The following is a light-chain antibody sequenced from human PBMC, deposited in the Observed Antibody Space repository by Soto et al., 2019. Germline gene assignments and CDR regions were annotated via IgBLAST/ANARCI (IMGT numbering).Light chain of an antibody. CDR2: AAS. Sequence: DIQMTQSPSSLSASVGDRVTITCRASQSISMYLNWYQVKPGKAPKLLIYAASTLESGVPSRFSATVSGTEFSLTITSLQPEDFATYYCQQLFDSPITFGQGTRLEIK. CDR3: QQLFDSPIT. CDR1: QSISMY. J-gene: IGKJ5*01. V-gene: IGKV1-9*01.